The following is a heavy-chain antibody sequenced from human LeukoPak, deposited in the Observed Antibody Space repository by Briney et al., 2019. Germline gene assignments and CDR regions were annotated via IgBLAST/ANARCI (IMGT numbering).Heavy chain of an antibody. V-gene: IGHV1-69*05. CDR3: ARAQSIAAAGLFDY. J-gene: IGHJ4*02. CDR1: GGTFSNYA. D-gene: IGHD6-13*01. Sequence: SVKVSCKASGGTFSNYAISWVRQAPGQGLEWMGRIIPMFGTTNYAQNFQGRVTITTDESTSTAYMEVSSLRIEDTAVYYCARAQSIAAAGLFDYWGQGTLVTVSS. CDR2: IIPMFGTT.